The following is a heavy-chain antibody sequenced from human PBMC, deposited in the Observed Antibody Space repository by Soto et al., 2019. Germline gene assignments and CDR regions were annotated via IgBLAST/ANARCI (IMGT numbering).Heavy chain of an antibody. CDR1: GGSITSSSYY. Sequence: QLQLQESGPGLVKPSATLSLTCAVSGGSITSSSYYWGWIRQAPGRGLEWIGTIYYRGSTYYNPSLERRDTTSADTSKNKLSLNLRSVTAADTAVYYCASPAGADYTFDYWGQGSLVTVSS. V-gene: IGHV4-39*01. J-gene: IGHJ4*02. CDR3: ASPAGADYTFDY. CDR2: IYYRGST. D-gene: IGHD4-4*01.